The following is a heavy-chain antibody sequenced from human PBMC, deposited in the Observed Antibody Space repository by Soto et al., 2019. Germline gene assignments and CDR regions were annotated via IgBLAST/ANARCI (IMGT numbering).Heavy chain of an antibody. J-gene: IGHJ5*02. CDR1: GYTFTSYG. CDR2: ISAYNGNT. D-gene: IGHD6-13*01. CDR3: ARDELVRYGGNSRGWFDP. Sequence: QVQLVQSGAEVKKPGASVKVSCKASGYTFTSYGISWVRQAPGQGLEWMGWISAYNGNTNYAQRLQGRVTMTTDTSTSTAYMELRSLRSDDTAVYYCARDELVRYGGNSRGWFDPWGQGTLVTVSS. V-gene: IGHV1-18*01.